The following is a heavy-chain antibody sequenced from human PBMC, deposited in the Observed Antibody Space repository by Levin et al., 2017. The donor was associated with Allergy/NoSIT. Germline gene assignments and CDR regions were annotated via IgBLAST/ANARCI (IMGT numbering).Heavy chain of an antibody. CDR2: IIPIFGTA. CDR1: GGTFSSYA. CDR3: ASPRSSNSTYYYYYGMDV. J-gene: IGHJ6*02. V-gene: IGHV1-69*01. Sequence: KISCKASGGTFSSYAISWVRQAPGQGLEWMGGIIPIFGTANYAQKFQGRVTITADESTSTAYMELSSLRSEDTAVYYCASPRSSNSTYYYYYGMDVWGQGTTVTVSS. D-gene: IGHD6-6*01.